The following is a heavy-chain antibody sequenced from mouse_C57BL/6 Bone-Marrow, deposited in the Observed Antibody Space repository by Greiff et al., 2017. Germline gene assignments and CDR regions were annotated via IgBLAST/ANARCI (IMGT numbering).Heavy chain of an antibody. CDR1: GYTFTSYG. D-gene: IGHD1-1*01. Sequence: VQLQQSGAELARPGASVKLSCKASGYTFTSYGISWVKQRTGQGLEWIGELYPRSGNTYYNEKFKGKATLTADKSSSTASLALRSLTSKDSAVYFCARLDDYGSSQSFYARDDWGQGTSGTVSS. CDR3: ARLDDYGSSQSFYARDD. CDR2: LYPRSGNT. J-gene: IGHJ4*01. V-gene: IGHV1-81*01.